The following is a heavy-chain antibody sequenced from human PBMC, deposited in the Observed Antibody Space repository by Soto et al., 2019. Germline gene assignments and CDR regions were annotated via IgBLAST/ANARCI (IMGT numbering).Heavy chain of an antibody. V-gene: IGHV4-31*03. J-gene: IGHJ4*02. CDR1: GGSITTGGYY. Sequence: SETLSLTCTVSGGSITTGGYYWSWIRQLPGKGLEWIGHRYYSESTYYNPSLKSRASISLDTSKNQFSLKLSFVTAADTSMYYCARTKCSGGSCYSWSLDYWGQGTPVTVSS. CDR2: RYYSEST. CDR3: ARTKCSGGSCYSWSLDY. D-gene: IGHD2-15*01.